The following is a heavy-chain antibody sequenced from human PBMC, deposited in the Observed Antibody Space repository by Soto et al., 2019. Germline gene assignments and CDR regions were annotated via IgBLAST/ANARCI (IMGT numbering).Heavy chain of an antibody. CDR1: GGAISTYY. J-gene: IGHJ5*02. V-gene: IGHV4-4*07. D-gene: IGHD3-3*01. Sequence: SETLSLTCTVSGGAISTYYWTWIRQTAGKGLEWIGRIYSSGSTKYNPALQSRVTMSLDTSNNQFSLRLTSVTAADSAVYYCARGQRFSDWFDPWGQGTLVTVSS. CDR3: ARGQRFSDWFDP. CDR2: IYSSGST.